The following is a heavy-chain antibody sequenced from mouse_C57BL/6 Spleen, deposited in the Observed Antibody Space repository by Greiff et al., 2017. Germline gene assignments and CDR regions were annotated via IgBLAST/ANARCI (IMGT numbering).Heavy chain of an antibody. CDR1: GFNIKDYY. CDR2: IDPEDGDT. Sequence: EVKLMESGAELVRPGASVKLSCTASGFNIKDYYMHWVKQRPEQGLEWIGRIDPEDGDTEYAPKFQGKATMTADTSSNTAYLQLSSLTSEDTAVYYCTTVITTVVPFAYWGQGTLVTVSA. CDR3: TTVITTVVPFAY. J-gene: IGHJ3*01. D-gene: IGHD1-1*01. V-gene: IGHV14-1*01.